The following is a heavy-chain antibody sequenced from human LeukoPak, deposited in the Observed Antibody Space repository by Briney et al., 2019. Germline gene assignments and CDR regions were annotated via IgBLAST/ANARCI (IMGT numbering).Heavy chain of an antibody. J-gene: IGHJ4*02. D-gene: IGHD2-8*01. CDR1: GGSVRSTDYY. CDR3: ARDVYACSNGVCYRDRFDY. V-gene: IGHV4-39*07. Sequence: PSETLSLTCTVSGGSVRSTDYYCGWIRQPPGKGLEWIGSIYYSGSTYYNPSLKSRVTISVDTSKNQFSLKLSSVTAADTAVYYCARDVYACSNGVCYRDRFDYWGQGTLVTVSS. CDR2: IYYSGST.